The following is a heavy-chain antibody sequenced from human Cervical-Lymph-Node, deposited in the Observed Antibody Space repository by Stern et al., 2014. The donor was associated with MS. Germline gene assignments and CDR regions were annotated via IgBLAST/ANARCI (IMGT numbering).Heavy chain of an antibody. CDR3: AKEGGAY. V-gene: IGHV3-23*04. CDR2: ITGRGDST. D-gene: IGHD3-16*01. J-gene: IGHJ4*02. Sequence: EVQLVESGGGLVQPGGSLRLSCAVSGFTFGNYAMTWVRQPPGKGLEWVSSITGRGDSTYYADSVKGRFTISRDNSNNTLYLHMSSLRAEDTAVYYCAKEGGAYWGQGTLVTVSS. CDR1: GFTFGNYA.